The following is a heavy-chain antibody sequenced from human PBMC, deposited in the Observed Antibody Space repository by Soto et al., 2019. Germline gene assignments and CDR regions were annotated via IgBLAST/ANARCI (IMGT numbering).Heavy chain of an antibody. CDR1: GDSISSYY. CDR2: SHYSGTT. J-gene: IGHJ3*01. D-gene: IGHD3-22*01. V-gene: IGHV4-59*01. CDR3: ARGGYYYRREYAFDL. Sequence: QVQLQESGPGLVRPSETLSLTCTVAGDSISSYYWSWIRQSPGKGLEWIGYSHYSGTTNYIPSLKSRVTISVDTSTNQLFLKLSAVTAADTAVYYCARGGYYYRREYAFDLWGQGTMVTVSP.